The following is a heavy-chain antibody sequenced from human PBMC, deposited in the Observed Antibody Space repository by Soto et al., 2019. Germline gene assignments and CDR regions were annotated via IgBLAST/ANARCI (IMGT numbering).Heavy chain of an antibody. CDR2: INSDGSST. D-gene: IGHD6-13*01. V-gene: IGHV3-74*01. J-gene: IGHJ4*02. CDR1: GFTFSSYW. Sequence: LRLSCAASGFTFSSYWMHWARQAPGKGLEWVSRINSDGSSTSYADSVKGRFTISRDNSKNTLYLQMNSLRAEDTAVYYCAKDLFGSWPTGFDYWGQGTLVTVSS. CDR3: AKDLFGSWPTGFDY.